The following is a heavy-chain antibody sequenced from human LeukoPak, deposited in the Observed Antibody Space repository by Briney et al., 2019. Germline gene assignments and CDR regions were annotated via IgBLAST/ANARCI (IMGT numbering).Heavy chain of an antibody. V-gene: IGHV3-48*04. CDR3: ARDTNWFDP. Sequence: GSLRLSCAASGFAVSSNYMSWVRQAPGKGLEWVSYISSSGSTIYYADSVKGRFTISRDNAKNSLYLQMNSLRAEDTAVYYCARDTNWFDPWGQGTLVTVSS. CDR2: ISSSGSTI. J-gene: IGHJ5*02. CDR1: GFAVSSNY.